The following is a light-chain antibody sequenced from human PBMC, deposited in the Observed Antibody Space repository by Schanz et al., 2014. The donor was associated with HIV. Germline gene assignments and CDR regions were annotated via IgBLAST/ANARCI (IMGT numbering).Light chain of an antibody. CDR1: SSNIGAGYY. CDR3: AAWDDSLSGYV. J-gene: IGLJ1*01. Sequence: QSVLTQPPSVSGAPGQRITISCTGSSSNIGAGYYVHWYQQFPGTAPKLLIYGNSNRPSGVPDRFSGSKSGTSASLAITGLQAEDEADYYCAAWDDSLSGYVFGTGTKLTVL. CDR2: GNS. V-gene: IGLV1-40*01.